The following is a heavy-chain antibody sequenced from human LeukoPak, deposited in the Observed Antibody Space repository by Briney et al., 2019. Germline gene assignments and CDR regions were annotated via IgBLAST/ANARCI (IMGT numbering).Heavy chain of an antibody. J-gene: IGHJ4*02. CDR2: INPNDGDT. CDR3: ARANFLYCSSTTCLFDY. CDR1: GYTFTDYY. Sequence: GASVKVSCKASGYTFTDYYMHWVRQAPGQGFEWMGWINPNDGDTNYAQKFQGRVTMTRDTSISTAHTEVSRLRSDDTAVYCCARANFLYCSSTTCLFDYWGQGTLVTVSS. D-gene: IGHD2-2*01. V-gene: IGHV1-2*02.